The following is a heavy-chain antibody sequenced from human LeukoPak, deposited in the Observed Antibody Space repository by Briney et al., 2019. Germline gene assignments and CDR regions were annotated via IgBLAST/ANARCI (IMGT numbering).Heavy chain of an antibody. CDR3: ARDDSLGGTYY. D-gene: IGHD1-26*01. V-gene: IGHV4-30-4*01. J-gene: IGHJ4*02. CDR2: IFHTGTT. Sequence: SETLSLTCTVSGASTGSSDHYWSWVRQTPGKDLEWLGFIFHTGTTYYNPSLQSRLRISIDTSKNQFSLRLTSATAADTAIYYCARDDSLGGTYYWGPGTPVTVSS. CDR1: GASTGSSDHY.